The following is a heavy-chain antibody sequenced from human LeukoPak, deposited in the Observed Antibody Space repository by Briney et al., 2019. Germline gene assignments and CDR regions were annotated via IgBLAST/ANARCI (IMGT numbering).Heavy chain of an antibody. D-gene: IGHD3-22*01. V-gene: IGHV3-48*03. CDR2: ISSSGSTM. Sequence: GGSLRLSCAASGFTFRSYEMNWVRQAPGKGLEWVSYISSSGSTMYYADSVEGRFTISRDNAKNSLYLQMNSLRAEDTAVYYCATYYDSAGFDFDYWGQGTLVTVSS. J-gene: IGHJ4*02. CDR3: ATYYDSAGFDFDY. CDR1: GFTFRSYE.